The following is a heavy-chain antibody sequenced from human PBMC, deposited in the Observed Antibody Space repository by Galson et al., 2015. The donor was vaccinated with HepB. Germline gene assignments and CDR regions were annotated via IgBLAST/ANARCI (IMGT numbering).Heavy chain of an antibody. CDR1: GGSISRFH. J-gene: IGHJ3*02. V-gene: IGHV4-4*07. CDR3: ARNRGGDSWDDAFDN. D-gene: IGHD2-21*02. Sequence: ETLSLTCSVSGGSISRFHWTWIRQPAGKGLEWIGRIFSSGTTTYNPSLKSRVIMSVDTFRNQFSLKLRSMTAADTAVYFCARNRGGDSWDDAFDNWGQGTIVTGFS. CDR2: IFSSGTT.